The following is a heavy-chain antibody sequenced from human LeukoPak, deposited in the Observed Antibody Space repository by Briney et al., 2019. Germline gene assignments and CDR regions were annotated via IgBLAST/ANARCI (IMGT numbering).Heavy chain of an antibody. CDR3: AKSGLNRFDY. D-gene: IGHD2-15*01. Sequence: GGSLRLSCSASGFTFSYYGFHWVRQPPGKGLEWVAFIRYSANDRYYADSVKGRFSISRDNSKNTLYLQMNSLRAEDTAVYYCAKSGLNRFDYWGQGTLVTVSS. CDR2: IRYSANDR. V-gene: IGHV3-30*02. CDR1: GFTFSYYG. J-gene: IGHJ4*02.